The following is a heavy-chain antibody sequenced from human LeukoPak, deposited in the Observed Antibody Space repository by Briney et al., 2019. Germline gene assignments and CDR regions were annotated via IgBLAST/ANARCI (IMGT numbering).Heavy chain of an antibody. J-gene: IGHJ4*02. CDR1: GFTFSSYW. Sequence: GGSLRLPCAAPGFTFSSYWMHWVRQATGKGLVWVSRVKGDGSFTNYADSVYGRFTISRDNAKNTLYLHMHSLRAEDTAVYYCVRDEDDFNFDYWGQGNLVTVSS. V-gene: IGHV3-74*01. CDR3: VRDEDDFNFDY. CDR2: VKGDGSFT. D-gene: IGHD5-24*01.